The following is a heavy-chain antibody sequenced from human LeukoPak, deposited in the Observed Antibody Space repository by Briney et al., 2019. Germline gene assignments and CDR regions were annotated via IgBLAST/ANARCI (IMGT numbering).Heavy chain of an antibody. CDR3: AKKRRSYYYDSRECDP. V-gene: IGHV3-23*01. Sequence: GGSLRLFCAASGFTFSSYAMSWVRQAPGKGLEWASAISGSGGSTYYADSVKGRFTISRDNSKHTLYLQMNSLRAEDTAVYCCAKKRRSYYYDSRECDPWGQGTLVTVSS. J-gene: IGHJ5*02. CDR1: GFTFSSYA. CDR2: ISGSGGST. D-gene: IGHD3-22*01.